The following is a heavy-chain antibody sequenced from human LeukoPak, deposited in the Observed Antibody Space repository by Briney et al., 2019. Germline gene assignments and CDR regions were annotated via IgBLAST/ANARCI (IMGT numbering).Heavy chain of an antibody. CDR3: AGGWGNYFDY. CDR1: GGSISSGGYY. J-gene: IGHJ4*02. Sequence: SETLSLTCTVSGGSISSGGYYWSWIRQHPGKGLEWIGYIYYSGSTYYNPSLKSRVTISVDTSKNQFSLKLSSVTAADTAVYYCAGGWGNYFDYWGQGTLVTVSS. V-gene: IGHV4-31*03. CDR2: IYYSGST. D-gene: IGHD7-27*01.